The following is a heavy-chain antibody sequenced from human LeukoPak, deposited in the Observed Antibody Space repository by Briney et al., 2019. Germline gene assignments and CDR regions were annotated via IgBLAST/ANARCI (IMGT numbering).Heavy chain of an antibody. CDR3: ARRAAPEILYDILTGPDY. CDR1: GFTFSSYA. D-gene: IGHD3-9*01. V-gene: IGHV3-23*01. Sequence: GGSLRLSCAASGFTFSSYAMSWVRQAPGKGLEWVSAISDSGGSTYYADSVKGRFTISRDNSKNTLYLQMNSLRAEDTAVYYCARRAAPEILYDILTGPDYWGQGTLVTVSS. J-gene: IGHJ4*02. CDR2: ISDSGGST.